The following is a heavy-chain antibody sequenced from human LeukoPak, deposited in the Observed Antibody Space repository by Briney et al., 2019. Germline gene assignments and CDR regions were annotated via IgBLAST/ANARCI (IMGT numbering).Heavy chain of an antibody. CDR3: ARDLGYCSGGSCYTLTGWFDP. D-gene: IGHD2-15*01. CDR2: IYYSGST. CDR1: GDSITNYY. Sequence: SETLSLTCIVSGDSITNYYWSWIWQPPGKGLEWIGYIYYSGSTYYNPSLKSRVTISVDTSKNQFSLKLSSVTAADTAVYYCARDLGYCSGGSCYTLTGWFDPWGQGTLVTVSS. V-gene: IGHV4-59*06. J-gene: IGHJ5*02.